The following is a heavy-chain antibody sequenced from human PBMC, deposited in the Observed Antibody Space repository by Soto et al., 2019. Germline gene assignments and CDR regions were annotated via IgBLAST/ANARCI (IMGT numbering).Heavy chain of an antibody. CDR2: ISGRGVDT. CDR1: GFSFSSLA. J-gene: IGHJ5*02. D-gene: IGHD1-26*01. Sequence: GGSLRLSCTASGFSFSSLAMSWVRQAPGKGLEWVSSISGRGVDTLYADSVKGRFTISRDNSKNTLYLQMNSLRAEDTAVYYCAKKLYSGSPWDWFDPWGQGTLVTVSS. V-gene: IGHV3-23*01. CDR3: AKKLYSGSPWDWFDP.